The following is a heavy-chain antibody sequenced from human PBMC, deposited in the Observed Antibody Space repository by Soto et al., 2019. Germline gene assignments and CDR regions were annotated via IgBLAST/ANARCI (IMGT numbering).Heavy chain of an antibody. Sequence: PSQTLSLTCAISGDSVSSNRAAWNWIRQSPSRGLEWLGRTYYRSKWYNDYAVSVKSRITINPDTSNNQFSLQLNSVTCEDTSVYYCARNLDLQWLATINWFDPFGQVTFFALSS. CDR2: TYYRSKWYN. CDR1: GDSVSSNRAA. CDR3: ARNLDLQWLATINWFDP. D-gene: IGHD6-19*01. V-gene: IGHV6-1*01. J-gene: IGHJ5*02.